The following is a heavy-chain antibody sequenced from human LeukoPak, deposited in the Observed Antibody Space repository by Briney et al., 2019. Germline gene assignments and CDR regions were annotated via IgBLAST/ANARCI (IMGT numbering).Heavy chain of an antibody. CDR2: ISAYNGYT. V-gene: IGHV1-18*01. J-gene: IGHJ3*02. D-gene: IGHD6-19*01. Sequence: ASVKVSCKTSGYTFTSYGISWVRQAPGQGLEWMGWISAYNGYTNYAQKLQGRVTITTDTSTSTAYMELRSLRSDDTAVYYCARAGWYELPRYAFDIWGQGTMVTVSS. CDR3: ARAGWYELPRYAFDI. CDR1: GYTFTSYG.